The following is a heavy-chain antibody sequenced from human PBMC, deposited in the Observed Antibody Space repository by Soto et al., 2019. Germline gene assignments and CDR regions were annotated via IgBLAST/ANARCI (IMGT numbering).Heavy chain of an antibody. V-gene: IGHV1-69*02. D-gene: IGHD3-10*01. CDR1: GGTFSSYT. CDR3: ASSAPGEDYYYSYRIDV. Sequence: GASVKLSCKASGGTFSSYTISWVRQAPGQGLEWMGRIIPILGIANYAQKFQGRVTITADKSTSTAYMELSSLRSEDTAVYYCASSAPGEDYYYSYRIDVRVQITTDT. J-gene: IGHJ6*02. CDR2: IIPILGIA.